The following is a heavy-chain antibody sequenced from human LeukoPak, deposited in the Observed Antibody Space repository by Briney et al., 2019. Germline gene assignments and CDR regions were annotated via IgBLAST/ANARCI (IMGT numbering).Heavy chain of an antibody. CDR2: ISSSSSYI. V-gene: IGHV3-21*01. D-gene: IGHD2-2*01. Sequence: PGGSLRLSCAASGFTFSSYSMNWVRQAPGKGLEWVSSISSSSSYIYYADSVKGRFTISRDNAKNSLYLQMNSLRAEDTAVYYCARDLHQLLLSSNWFDPWGQGTLVTVSS. CDR1: GFTFSSYS. J-gene: IGHJ5*02. CDR3: ARDLHQLLLSSNWFDP.